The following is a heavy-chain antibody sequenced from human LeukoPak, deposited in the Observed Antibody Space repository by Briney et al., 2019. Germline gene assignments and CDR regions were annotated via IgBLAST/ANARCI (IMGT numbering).Heavy chain of an antibody. CDR2: IYYSGST. CDR3: ARVGHRYCSSTSCYVGAFDI. CDR1: GGSISSGDYY. Sequence: TLSLTCTVSGGSISSGDYYWSWIRQPPGKGLEWIGYIYYSGSTYYNPSLKSRVTIPVDTSKNQFSLKLSSVTAADTAVYYCARVGHRYCSSTSCYVGAFDIWGQGTMVTVSS. J-gene: IGHJ3*02. D-gene: IGHD2-2*01. V-gene: IGHV4-30-4*08.